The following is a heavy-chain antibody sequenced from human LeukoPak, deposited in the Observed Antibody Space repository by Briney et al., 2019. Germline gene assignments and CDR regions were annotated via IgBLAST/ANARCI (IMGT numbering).Heavy chain of an antibody. CDR3: ARVRGGN. D-gene: IGHD2/OR15-2a*01. V-gene: IGHV3-33*01. CDR2: IWYDGSNK. Sequence: PGRSLRLSCAASGFTFSSYGMHWVRQAPGKGLEWVAVIWYDGSNKYYADSVKGRFTISRDNARDTLYLQMNSLRVDDTAVYYCARVRGGNWGRGTLVTVSS. CDR1: GFTFSSYG. J-gene: IGHJ1*01.